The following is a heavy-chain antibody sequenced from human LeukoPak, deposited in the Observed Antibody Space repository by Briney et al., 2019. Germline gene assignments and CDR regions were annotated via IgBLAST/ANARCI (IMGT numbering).Heavy chain of an antibody. Sequence: PSETLSLTCTVSGGSISSYYWSWIRQPPGKGLEWIGEINHSGSTNYNPSLKSRVTISVDTSKNQFSLKLSSVTAADTAVYYCARFILGPNYYYYYYMDVWGKGTTVTVSS. CDR2: INHSGST. J-gene: IGHJ6*03. V-gene: IGHV4-34*01. CDR3: ARFILGPNYYYYYYMDV. D-gene: IGHD7-27*01. CDR1: GGSISSYY.